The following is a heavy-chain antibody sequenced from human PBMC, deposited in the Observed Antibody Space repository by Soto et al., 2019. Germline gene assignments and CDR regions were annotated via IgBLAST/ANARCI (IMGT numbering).Heavy chain of an antibody. Sequence: GSLRLSCAASGFTFSSYWMHWVRQAPGKGLVWVSRINSDGSSTSYADSVKGRFTISRDNAENTLYLQMNSLRAEDTAVYYCATHVLRYFDWSPHDAFDVWGQGTMVTVSS. CDR3: ATHVLRYFDWSPHDAFDV. J-gene: IGHJ3*01. D-gene: IGHD3-9*01. CDR1: GFTFSSYW. CDR2: INSDGSST. V-gene: IGHV3-74*01.